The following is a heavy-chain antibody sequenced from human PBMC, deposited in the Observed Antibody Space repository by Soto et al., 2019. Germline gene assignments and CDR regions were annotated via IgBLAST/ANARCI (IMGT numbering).Heavy chain of an antibody. D-gene: IGHD3-3*01. CDR2: IYYSGST. CDR3: ARHSRSELRFLEWFFDY. V-gene: IGHV4-39*01. CDR1: GGSISSSSYY. J-gene: IGHJ4*02. Sequence: PSETLSLTCTVSGGSISSSSYYWGWIRQPPGKGLEWIGSIYYSGSTYYNPSLKSRVTISVDTSKNQFSLKLSSVTAADTAVYYCARHSRSELRFLEWFFDYWGQGTLVTVSS.